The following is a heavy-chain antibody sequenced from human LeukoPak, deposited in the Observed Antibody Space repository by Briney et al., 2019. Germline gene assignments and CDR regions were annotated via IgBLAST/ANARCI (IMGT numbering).Heavy chain of an antibody. D-gene: IGHD2-2*01. Sequence: GGFLRPSCAASGFTFSSYGMHWVRQASGKGLEGVAVISYDGSNKYYADSVKGRFTISRDNSKNTLYLQMNSLRAEDTAVYYCAKPPEYCSSTSCYFYWGQGTLVTVSS. CDR2: ISYDGSNK. CDR3: AKPPEYCSSTSCYFY. J-gene: IGHJ4*02. CDR1: GFTFSSYG. V-gene: IGHV3-30*18.